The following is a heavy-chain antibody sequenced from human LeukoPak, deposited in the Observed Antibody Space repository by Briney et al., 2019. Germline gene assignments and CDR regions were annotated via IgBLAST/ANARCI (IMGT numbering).Heavy chain of an antibody. J-gene: IGHJ5*02. Sequence: GSLRLSCAASGFTFDDYTMHWVRQAPGKGLEWVSLISWDGGSTYHADSVKGRFTISRDNSKNSLYLQMNSLRTEDTALYYCAKDLTGTTLGWFDPWGQGTLVTVSS. V-gene: IGHV3-43*01. D-gene: IGHD1-20*01. CDR2: ISWDGGST. CDR3: AKDLTGTTLGWFDP. CDR1: GFTFDDYT.